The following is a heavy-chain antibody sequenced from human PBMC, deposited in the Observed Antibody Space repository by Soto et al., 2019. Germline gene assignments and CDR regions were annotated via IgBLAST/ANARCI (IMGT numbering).Heavy chain of an antibody. CDR2: ISSSSSYI. CDR3: AREIILRYFAWSNSDYYGMDV. V-gene: IGHV3-21*01. J-gene: IGHJ6*02. D-gene: IGHD3-9*01. CDR1: GFTFSSYS. Sequence: GGSLRLSCAASGFTFSSYSMNWVRQAPGKGLEWVSSISSSSSYIYYADSVKGRFTISRDNAKNSLYLQMNSLRAEDTAVYYCAREIILRYFAWSNSDYYGMDVWGQGTTVTVSS.